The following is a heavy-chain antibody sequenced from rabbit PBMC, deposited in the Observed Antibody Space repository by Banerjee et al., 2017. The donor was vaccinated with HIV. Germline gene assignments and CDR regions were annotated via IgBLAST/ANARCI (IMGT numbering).Heavy chain of an antibody. CDR2: IYTSSGST. CDR1: GLDFSSSYW. J-gene: IGHJ4*01. Sequence: QSLEESGGDLVKPGASLTLTCKASGLDFSSSYWICWVRQAPGKGLELIACIYTSSGSTYYASWAKGRFTISKTSSTTVTLQMTSLTAADTATYFCARDYINGYSDYVFNLWGPGTLVTVS. CDR3: ARDYINGYSDYVFNL. D-gene: IGHD6-1*01. V-gene: IGHV1S40*01.